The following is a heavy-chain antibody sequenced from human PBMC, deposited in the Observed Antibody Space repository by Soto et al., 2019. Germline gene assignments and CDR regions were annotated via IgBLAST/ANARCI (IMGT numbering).Heavy chain of an antibody. Sequence: GGSKRLSCAASGFTFRSYGSHWVRQAPGKGLVWVSRINSDGSSTSYADSVKGRFTISRDNAKNTLYLQMNSLRAEDTAVYYCAREDYDFWSAYAFDIWGQGTMVTVSS. CDR2: INSDGSST. D-gene: IGHD3-3*01. CDR3: AREDYDFWSAYAFDI. J-gene: IGHJ3*02. CDR1: GFTFRSYG. V-gene: IGHV3-74*01.